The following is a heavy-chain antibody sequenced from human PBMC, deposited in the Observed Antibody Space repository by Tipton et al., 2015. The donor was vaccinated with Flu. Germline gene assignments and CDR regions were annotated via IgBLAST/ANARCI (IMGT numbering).Heavy chain of an antibody. J-gene: IGHJ4*02. D-gene: IGHD6-25*01. CDR2: TYYRSKWYQ. CDR1: GDSVSSNTAA. V-gene: IGHV6-1*01. CDR3: AREGSGIYLFDY. Sequence: GLVKPSRILSLTCAISGDSVSSNTAAWTWIRQSPSRGLEWLGRTYYRSKWYQNYAVSVKSRITIHPDTSENQFSLQLNSVTPEDTAVYYCAREGSGIYLFDYWGQGTLVTVSS.